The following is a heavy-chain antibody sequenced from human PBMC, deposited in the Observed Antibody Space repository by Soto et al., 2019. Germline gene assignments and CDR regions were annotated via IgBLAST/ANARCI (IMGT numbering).Heavy chain of an antibody. Sequence: ESLKISCKGSGYSFTSYWISWMRQMPGKGLEWMGRIDPSDSYTNYSPSFQGHVTISADKSITTAYLQWSSLKASDTAMYYCARIIMVPGVKYYYGMDVCGQGTTVPGSS. CDR3: ARIIMVPGVKYYYGMDV. CDR2: IDPSDSYT. CDR1: GYSFTSYW. J-gene: IGHJ6*01. V-gene: IGHV5-10-1*01. D-gene: IGHD3-10*01.